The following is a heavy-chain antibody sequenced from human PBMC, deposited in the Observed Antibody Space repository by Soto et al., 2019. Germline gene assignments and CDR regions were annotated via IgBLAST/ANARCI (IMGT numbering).Heavy chain of an antibody. J-gene: IGHJ4*02. D-gene: IGHD3-22*01. CDR3: AKGVDSSGYNGMGD. CDR1: GFTFDGYA. V-gene: IGHV3-9*01. CDR2: LTWNSGSV. Sequence: EVQLVESGGGLVQPGRSLRLSCAASGFTFDGYAMHWVRQAPGKGLEWVSGLTWNSGSVGYADSVKGRFTISRDNAKNSLYLQMNSVPAEDTALYYCAKGVDSSGYNGMGDWGQGTLVTVSS.